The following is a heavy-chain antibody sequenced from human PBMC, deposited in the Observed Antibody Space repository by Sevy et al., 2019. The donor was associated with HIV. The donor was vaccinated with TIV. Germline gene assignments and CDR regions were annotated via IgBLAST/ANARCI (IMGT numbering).Heavy chain of an antibody. CDR2: IYSGGST. CDR1: TFSVTDNY. V-gene: IGHV3-66*01. J-gene: IGHJ6*02. CDR3: ARDRYYDASGYYYYYYGLDV. Sequence: GGSLRRSCAASTFSVTDNYMSWVRQAPGKGLELVSTIYSGGSTFYADSVKGRFTISRDNSKNTLYLQMNSLRAEDTAVYYCARDRYYDASGYYYYYYGLDVWGQGTTVTVSS. D-gene: IGHD3-22*01.